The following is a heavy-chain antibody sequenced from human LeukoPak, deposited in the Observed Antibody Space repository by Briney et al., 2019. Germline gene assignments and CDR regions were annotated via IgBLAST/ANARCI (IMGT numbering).Heavy chain of an antibody. CDR3: ARDLALYGDLDAFDI. CDR1: GFSFSSYC. D-gene: IGHD4-17*01. Sequence: WGSLILSCSASGFSFSSYCMSWVRKAPGKGLEWVANIKQDGSEKYYVDSVKGRFTISRDNAKNSLYLQMNSLRAEETAVYYCARDLALYGDLDAFDIWGQGTMVTVSS. J-gene: IGHJ3*02. V-gene: IGHV3-7*01. CDR2: IKQDGSEK.